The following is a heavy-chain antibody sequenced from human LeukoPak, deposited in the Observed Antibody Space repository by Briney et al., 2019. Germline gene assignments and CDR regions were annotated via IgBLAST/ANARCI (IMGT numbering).Heavy chain of an antibody. J-gene: IGHJ4*02. CDR3: ARDSVGVLDY. V-gene: IGHV3-48*03. D-gene: IGHD1-26*01. CDR2: ISSGGTTI. Sequence: GGSLRLSCAASGFTLSEFEMSWVRQAPGEGLEWVSDISSGGTTIFYADSVKGRFTISRDNAKNSLYLQMNSLRDEDTAIYYCARDSVGVLDYWGQGTLVTVSS. CDR1: GFTLSEFE.